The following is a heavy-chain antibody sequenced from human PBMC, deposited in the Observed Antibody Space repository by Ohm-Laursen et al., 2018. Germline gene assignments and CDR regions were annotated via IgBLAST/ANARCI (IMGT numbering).Heavy chain of an antibody. CDR2: IYWDDDK. V-gene: IGHV2-5*02. Sequence: PTQTLTLTGTFSGFSLSTPGVALAWIRQPPRKAPEWLGNIYWDDDKRYSPSLKSRLTITKDSSKSQVVLTMTKMEPVDTATYYCARTKHGDYHDFWGQGTLVTVSS. CDR1: GFSLSTPGVA. D-gene: IGHD4-17*01. CDR3: ARTKHGDYHDF. J-gene: IGHJ4*02.